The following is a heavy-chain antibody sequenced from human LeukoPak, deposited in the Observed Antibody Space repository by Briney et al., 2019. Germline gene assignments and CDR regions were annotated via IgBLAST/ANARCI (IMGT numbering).Heavy chain of an antibody. D-gene: IGHD3-9*01. V-gene: IGHV3-74*01. CDR3: ASSIRGFDP. Sequence: PGGSLRLSCAASGFTLSNYWMHWVRQAPGKGLVSVSRINTDGSTTNYADSVKGRFTISRDNAKNTLYLQMNSLRAEDTAVYYCASSIRGFDPWGQGTLVTVSS. CDR2: INTDGSTT. J-gene: IGHJ5*02. CDR1: GFTLSNYW.